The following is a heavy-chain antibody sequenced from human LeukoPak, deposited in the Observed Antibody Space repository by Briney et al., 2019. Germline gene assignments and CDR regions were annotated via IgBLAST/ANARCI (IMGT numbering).Heavy chain of an antibody. CDR1: GGTFSSYA. CDR3: ARSPRYSXSXGVFDY. D-gene: IGHD6-6*01. Sequence: ASVKVSCKASGGTFSSYAISWVRQAPGQGLEWMGXIIPIFXXANYAQKFQGRVTITADESTSTAYMELSSLRSEDTAVYYCARSPRYSXSXGVFDYWGQGTLVTVSS. J-gene: IGHJ4*02. V-gene: IGHV1-69*13. CDR2: IIPIFXXA.